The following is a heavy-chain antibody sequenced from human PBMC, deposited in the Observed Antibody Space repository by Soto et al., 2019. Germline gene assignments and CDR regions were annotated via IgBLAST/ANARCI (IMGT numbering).Heavy chain of an antibody. CDR1: GGSLSNYG. Sequence: QVQLVQSGAEVKKPGSSVKVSCKASGGSLSNYGISWVRQAPGQGLEWMGGIIPVFGTANYAQKFQGRVTITADESTSIVHKDVTSLRSEDTAVYYCARGDATKIVVTTYYGMDVWGQGTTVTVSS. J-gene: IGHJ6*02. D-gene: IGHD4-17*01. CDR3: ARGDATKIVVTTYYGMDV. V-gene: IGHV1-69*12. CDR2: IIPVFGTA.